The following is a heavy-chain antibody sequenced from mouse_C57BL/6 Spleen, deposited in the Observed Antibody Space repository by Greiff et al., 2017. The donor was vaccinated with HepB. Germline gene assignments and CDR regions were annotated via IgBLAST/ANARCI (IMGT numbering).Heavy chain of an antibody. Sequence: VKLMESGPELVKPGASVKISCKASGYAFSSSWMNWVKQRPGKGLEWIGRIYPGDGDTNYNGKFKGKATLTADKSSSTAYMQLSSLTSEDSAVYFCARSRDYDWYFDVWGTGTTVTVSS. V-gene: IGHV1-82*01. CDR1: GYAFSSSW. J-gene: IGHJ1*03. D-gene: IGHD2-4*01. CDR3: ARSRDYDWYFDV. CDR2: IYPGDGDT.